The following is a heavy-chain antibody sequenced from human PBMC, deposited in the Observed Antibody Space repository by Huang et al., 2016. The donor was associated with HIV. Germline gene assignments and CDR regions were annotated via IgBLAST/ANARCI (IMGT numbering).Heavy chain of an antibody. CDR1: GNTFTSFH. V-gene: IGHV1-46*03. Sequence: QVHLVQSGAEVREPGASVKVSCRPSGNTFTSFHVHWVRQAPGQGLEWMGKIIDGGGSTTYAEKFQGRISMTRDRSTGTIFLELRSLRSEDTAMYYCARVQPPHGRNPLDIWGQGTLITVSS. CDR2: IIDGGGST. CDR3: ARVQPPHGRNPLDI. J-gene: IGHJ3*02.